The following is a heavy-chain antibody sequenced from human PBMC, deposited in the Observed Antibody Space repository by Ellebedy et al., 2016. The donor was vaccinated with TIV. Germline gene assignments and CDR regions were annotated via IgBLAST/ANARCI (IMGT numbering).Heavy chain of an antibody. Sequence: GESLKISCAASGFTFSSYWMSWVRQAPGKGLEWVANIKQDGSEKYYVDSAKGRFTISRDNAKNSLYLQMNSLRAEDTAVYYCARDPVRDYDILTGRYYYYYYGMDVWGQGTTVTVSS. CDR1: GFTFSSYW. D-gene: IGHD3-9*01. V-gene: IGHV3-7*01. J-gene: IGHJ6*02. CDR2: IKQDGSEK. CDR3: ARDPVRDYDILTGRYYYYYYGMDV.